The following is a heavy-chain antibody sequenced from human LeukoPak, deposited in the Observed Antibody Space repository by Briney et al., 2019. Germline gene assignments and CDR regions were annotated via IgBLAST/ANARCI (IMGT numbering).Heavy chain of an antibody. Sequence: GGSLRLSCAASGFTFSSYGMHWVRQAPGKGLEWVAFIRYDGSNKYYADSVKGRFTISRDNSKNTLYLQMNSLRAEDTAVYYCAKDGGYSYGYYAFDIWGQGTMVTVSS. CDR2: IRYDGSNK. CDR1: GFTFSSYG. D-gene: IGHD5-18*01. V-gene: IGHV3-30*02. CDR3: AKDGGYSYGYYAFDI. J-gene: IGHJ3*02.